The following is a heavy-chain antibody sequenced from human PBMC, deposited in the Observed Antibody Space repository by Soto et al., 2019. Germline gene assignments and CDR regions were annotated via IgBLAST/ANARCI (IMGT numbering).Heavy chain of an antibody. D-gene: IGHD3-9*01. V-gene: IGHV3-53*04. CDR3: ARFPLMYYDILTGSHDAFDI. CDR1: GFTVSSNY. CDR2: IYSGGST. J-gene: IGHJ3*02. Sequence: EVQLVESGGGLVQPGGSLRLSCAASGFTVSSNYMSWVRQAPGKGLEWVSVIYSGGSTYYADSVKGRFTISRHNSKNTLYLQMNSLRAEETAVYYCARFPLMYYDILTGSHDAFDIWGQGTMVTVSS.